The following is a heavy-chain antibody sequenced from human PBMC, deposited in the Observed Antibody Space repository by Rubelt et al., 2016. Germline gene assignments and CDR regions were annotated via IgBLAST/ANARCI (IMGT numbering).Heavy chain of an antibody. J-gene: IGHJ4*02. Sequence: QVQLQQWGAGLLKPSETLSLTCAVYGGSFSGFYWSWIRQPPGKGLEWIGEFNHSGSTSNNQSLKSRVTISLDTSKNQFSLKLSSVTAADTAVYYCARELQRYDYWGQGTLVTVSS. D-gene: IGHD4-11*01. V-gene: IGHV4-34*01. CDR2: FNHSGST. CDR3: ARELQRYDY. CDR1: GGSFSGFY.